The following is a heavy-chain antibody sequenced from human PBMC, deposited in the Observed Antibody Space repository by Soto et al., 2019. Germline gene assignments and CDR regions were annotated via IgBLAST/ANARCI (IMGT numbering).Heavy chain of an antibody. D-gene: IGHD2-15*01. CDR1: GFNFNYYA. V-gene: IGHV3-23*01. Sequence: EVHLQGSGGGLVQPGGSLRLSCAASGFNFNYYAMNWVRRAPGKGLERVSAISASGGDTYYADSVKGRFTISRDNSKNTQSLQMNSLRAEDTAVYYCATNGDCSRGICYWHVEYWGQGILVTVSS. CDR2: ISASGGDT. J-gene: IGHJ4*02. CDR3: ATNGDCSRGICYWHVEY.